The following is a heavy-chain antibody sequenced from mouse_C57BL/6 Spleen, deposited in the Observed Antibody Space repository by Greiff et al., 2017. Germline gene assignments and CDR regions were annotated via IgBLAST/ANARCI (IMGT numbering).Heavy chain of an antibody. CDR2: IRNKANNHAT. CDR1: GFTFSDAW. J-gene: IGHJ2*01. CDR3: TRLLSNPYYFDY. V-gene: IGHV6-6*01. D-gene: IGHD2-5*01. Sequence: EVMLVESGGGLVQPGGSMKLSCAASGFTFSDAWMDWVRQSPEKGLEWVAEIRNKANNHATYYAESVKGRFTISRDDSKSSVYLQMNSLRAEDTGIYYCTRLLSNPYYFDYWGQGTTPTVSS.